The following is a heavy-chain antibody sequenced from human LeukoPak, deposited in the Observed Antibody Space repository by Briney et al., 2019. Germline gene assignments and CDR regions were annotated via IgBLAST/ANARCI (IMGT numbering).Heavy chain of an antibody. D-gene: IGHD3-10*01. CDR2: INQDGTET. V-gene: IGHV3-7*01. CDR1: GFPFSTYW. J-gene: IGHJ4*02. Sequence: PGESLRLSCAASGFPFSTYWMSWVRQAPGKGLEWVANINQDGTETYYVDSVKGRFTISRDYAKNSLYLQMNSLRVEDTAVYFCAKVAKYYYGPETFYFFEQWGQGTPVTASS. CDR3: AKVAKYYYGPETFYFFEQ.